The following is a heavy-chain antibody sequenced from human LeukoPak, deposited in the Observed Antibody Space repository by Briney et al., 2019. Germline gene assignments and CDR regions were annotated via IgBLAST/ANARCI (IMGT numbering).Heavy chain of an antibody. D-gene: IGHD6-19*01. V-gene: IGHV4-61*08. CDR2: IYYSGST. Sequence: PSETLSLTCTVSGGSISSGDYYWSWIRQPPGKGLEWIGYIYYSGSTNYNPSLKSRVTISVDTSKNQFSLKLSSVTAADTAVYYCARVSGEWLDYYFDYWGQGTLVTVSS. J-gene: IGHJ4*02. CDR1: GGSISSGDYY. CDR3: ARVSGEWLDYYFDY.